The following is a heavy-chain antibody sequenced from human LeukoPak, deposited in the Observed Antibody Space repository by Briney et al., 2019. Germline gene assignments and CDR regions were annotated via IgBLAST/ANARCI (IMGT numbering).Heavy chain of an antibody. Sequence: GGSLRLSCAASGFTSSSYTMTWVRQAPGKGLEWVSSISGGGDYIYYADSVKGRFTISRDNAKNSLYLQMNSLRAEDTAVYYCARDPLPGPHGMDVWGQGTTVTVSS. CDR2: ISGGGDYI. J-gene: IGHJ6*02. D-gene: IGHD3-10*01. CDR1: GFTSSSYT. CDR3: ARDPLPGPHGMDV. V-gene: IGHV3-21*01.